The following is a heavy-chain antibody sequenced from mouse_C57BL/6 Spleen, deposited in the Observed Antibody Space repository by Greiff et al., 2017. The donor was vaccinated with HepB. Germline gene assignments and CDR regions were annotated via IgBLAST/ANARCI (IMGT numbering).Heavy chain of an antibody. J-gene: IGHJ3*01. V-gene: IGHV1-9*01. D-gene: IGHD2-2*01. CDR1: GYTFTGYW. Sequence: QVQLQQSGAELMKPGASVKLSCKATGYTFTGYWIEWVKQRPGHGLEWIGEILPGSGSTNCNEKFKGKATFTADTSSNTAYMQLSSLTTEDSAIYYCARSTMVTTRFAYWGQGTLVTVSA. CDR2: ILPGSGST. CDR3: ARSTMVTTRFAY.